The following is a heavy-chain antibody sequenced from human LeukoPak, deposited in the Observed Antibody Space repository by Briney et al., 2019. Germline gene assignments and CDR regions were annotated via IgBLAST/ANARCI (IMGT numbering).Heavy chain of an antibody. J-gene: IGHJ4*02. Sequence: SVKVSCKASGGTFSSYAISWVRQAPGQGLEWMGGIIPIFGAANYAQKFQGRVTITADESTSTAYMELSSLRSEDTAVYYCATRGNRIAARQLVPSRFDYWGQGTLVTVSS. D-gene: IGHD6-6*01. CDR2: IIPIFGAA. CDR3: ATRGNRIAARQLVPSRFDY. CDR1: GGTFSSYA. V-gene: IGHV1-69*01.